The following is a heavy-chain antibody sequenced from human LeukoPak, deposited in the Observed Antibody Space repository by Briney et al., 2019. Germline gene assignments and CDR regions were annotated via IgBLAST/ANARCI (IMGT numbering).Heavy chain of an antibody. CDR3: ARKGMAYDY. CDR1: GGSISSSSYY. V-gene: IGHV4-39*07. Sequence: SETLSLTCTVSGGSISSSSYYWGWIRQPPGKGLEWIGSIYYSRSTYYNPSLKSRVTISVDRSKNQFSLKLSSVTAADTAVYYCARKGMAYDYWGQGTLVTVSS. D-gene: IGHD5-24*01. CDR2: IYYSRST. J-gene: IGHJ4*02.